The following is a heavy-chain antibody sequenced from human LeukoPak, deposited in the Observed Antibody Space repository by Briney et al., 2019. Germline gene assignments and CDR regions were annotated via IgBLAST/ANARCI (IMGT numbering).Heavy chain of an antibody. CDR2: IYSGGRT. V-gene: IGHV3-53*01. D-gene: IGHD6-19*01. CDR3: ARVSSGWNYYFDY. CDR1: GFTFSNYA. Sequence: GGSLRLSCAASGFTFSNYAMHWVRQAPGKGLEWVSVIYSGGRTYYADSVKGRFTISRDNSKNTLYLQMNSLRAEDTAVYYCARVSSGWNYYFDYWGQGTLVTVSS. J-gene: IGHJ4*02.